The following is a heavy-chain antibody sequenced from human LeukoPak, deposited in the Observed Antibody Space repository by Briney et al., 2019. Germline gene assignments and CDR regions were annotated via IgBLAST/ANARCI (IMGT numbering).Heavy chain of an antibody. CDR1: GFPFSSYS. J-gene: IGHJ6*02. CDR3: AKESGEYGDYGLYYYYGMDV. D-gene: IGHD4-17*01. V-gene: IGHV3-48*01. Sequence: GGSLRLSCAASGFPFSSYSMNCVRQAPGKGLEWVSYISSSSSTIYYADSVKGRFTISRDNSKSTLYLQMNSLRAEDTAVYYCAKESGEYGDYGLYYYYGMDVWGQGTTVTVSS. CDR2: ISSSSSTI.